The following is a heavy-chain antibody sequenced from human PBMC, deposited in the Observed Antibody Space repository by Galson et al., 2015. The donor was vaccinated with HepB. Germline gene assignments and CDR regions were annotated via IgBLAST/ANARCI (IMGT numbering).Heavy chain of an antibody. J-gene: IGHJ4*02. D-gene: IGHD5-12*01. Sequence: SVKVSCKASGGTFSSYANSWVRQAPGQGLEWMGGIIPMFGTPKYAQKFQGRVTITADEYTSTAYMELSSLRSEDTAVYYCARGRRGYSGHDGVFDYWGQGTLVTVSS. CDR1: GGTFSSYA. V-gene: IGHV1-69*13. CDR2: IIPMFGTP. CDR3: ARGRRGYSGHDGVFDY.